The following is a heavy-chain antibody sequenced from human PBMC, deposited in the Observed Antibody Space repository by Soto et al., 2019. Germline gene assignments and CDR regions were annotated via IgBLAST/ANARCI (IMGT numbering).Heavy chain of an antibody. J-gene: IGHJ5*02. CDR2: IYYSGST. D-gene: IGHD3-9*01. CDR1: GGSISSYY. V-gene: IGHV4-59*01. CDR3: AISGYFDGPNWFDP. Sequence: SETLSLTCTVSGGSISSYYWSWIRQPPGKGLEWIGYIYYSGSTNYNPSLKSRVTISVDTSKNQFSLKLSSVTAADTAVYYCAISGYFDGPNWFDPWGQGTLVPVSS.